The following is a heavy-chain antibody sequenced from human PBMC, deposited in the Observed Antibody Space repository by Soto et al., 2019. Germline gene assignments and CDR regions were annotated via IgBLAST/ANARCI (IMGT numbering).Heavy chain of an antibody. CDR1: GFTFSSYA. V-gene: IGHV3-23*01. Sequence: GGSLRLSCAASGFTFSSYAMSWVRQAPGKGLEWVSAISGSGGSTYYADSVKGRFTISRDNSKNTLYLQMNSLRAEDTAVYYCAKRVFDYGDLSDAFDIWGQGTMVTVSS. CDR2: ISGSGGST. D-gene: IGHD4-17*01. CDR3: AKRVFDYGDLSDAFDI. J-gene: IGHJ3*02.